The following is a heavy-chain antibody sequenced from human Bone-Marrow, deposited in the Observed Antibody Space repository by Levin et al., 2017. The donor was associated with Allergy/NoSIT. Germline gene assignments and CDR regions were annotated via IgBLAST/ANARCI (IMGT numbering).Heavy chain of an antibody. CDR1: GGSISSYY. Sequence: SQTLSLTCTVSGGSISSYYWSWIRQPPGKGLEWIGYIYYSGSTNYNPSLKSRVTISVDTSKNQFSLKLSSVTAADTAVYYCARDATGFDYWGQGTLVTVSS. CDR3: ARDATGFDY. J-gene: IGHJ4*02. V-gene: IGHV4-59*01. CDR2: IYYSGST.